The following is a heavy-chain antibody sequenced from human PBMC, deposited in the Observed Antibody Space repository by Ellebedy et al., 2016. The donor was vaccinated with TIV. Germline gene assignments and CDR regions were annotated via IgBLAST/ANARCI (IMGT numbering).Heavy chain of an antibody. Sequence: MPSETLSLTCTVSGGSIRSYYGSWIRQAPGKGLEWIGYIYYDGYTKYNPSLRSRVTISVDTSKNQFSLKLNSVTAADTGVYYCARGTGTHSDYWGQGLPVTVSS. D-gene: IGHD3-10*01. J-gene: IGHJ4*02. CDR3: ARGTGTHSDY. V-gene: IGHV4-59*13. CDR2: IYYDGYT. CDR1: GGSIRSYY.